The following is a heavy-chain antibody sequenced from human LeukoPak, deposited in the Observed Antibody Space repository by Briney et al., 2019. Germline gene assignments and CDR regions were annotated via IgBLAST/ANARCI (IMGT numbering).Heavy chain of an antibody. Sequence: ASVKVSCKASGYTFTSYDISWVRQAPGQGLEWMGWVSAYNGNTNYAQKLQGRVTMTTDTSTNTAYMELRSLRSDDTAVYYCARTHDILTGWFDIWGQGTMVTVSS. CDR2: VSAYNGNT. V-gene: IGHV1-18*01. D-gene: IGHD3-9*01. J-gene: IGHJ3*02. CDR3: ARTHDILTGWFDI. CDR1: GYTFTSYD.